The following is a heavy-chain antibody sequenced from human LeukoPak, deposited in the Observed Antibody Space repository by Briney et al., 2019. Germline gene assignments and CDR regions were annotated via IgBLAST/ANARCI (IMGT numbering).Heavy chain of an antibody. V-gene: IGHV3-11*01. Sequence: GGSLRLSCAASGFTFSDYYMSWIRQAPGKGLEWVSYISSSGTTIYNADSVKGRFTISRDNAKNSLFLQMNSLRAEDTAVYYCARDLRGGQPDYWGQGTLVTVSS. CDR3: ARDLRGGQPDY. J-gene: IGHJ4*02. CDR2: ISSSGTTI. CDR1: GFTFSDYY. D-gene: IGHD3-10*01.